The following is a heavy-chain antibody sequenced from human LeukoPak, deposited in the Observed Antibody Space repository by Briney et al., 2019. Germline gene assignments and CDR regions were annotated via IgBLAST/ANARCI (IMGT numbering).Heavy chain of an antibody. D-gene: IGHD1-26*01. CDR3: ARVGIVGAPDY. CDR2: IYHTGST. Sequence: PSETLSLTCTISGGSVSDYYWSWIRQSPGKGLEWIGYIYHTGSTSYSPSLKSRVTISADTSQNQFSLKLSSVTAADTAVYYCARVGIVGAPDYWGQGTLVTVSS. V-gene: IGHV4-59*02. J-gene: IGHJ4*02. CDR1: GGSVSDYY.